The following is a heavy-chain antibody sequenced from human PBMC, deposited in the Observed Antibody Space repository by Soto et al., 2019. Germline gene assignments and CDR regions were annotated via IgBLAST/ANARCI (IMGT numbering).Heavy chain of an antibody. D-gene: IGHD3-10*01. CDR2: ISYDGSNK. CDR1: GFTFSSYG. J-gene: IGHJ4*02. CDR3: AKDVGGFGELSYYFYY. Sequence: AGSLSLSCSSSGFTFSSYGMHWVRQAPGKGPEWVAVISYDGSNKYYADSVKGRFTISRDNSKNTLYLQMNSLRAEDTAVYYCAKDVGGFGELSYYFYYCGQGTMVTVST. V-gene: IGHV3-30*18.